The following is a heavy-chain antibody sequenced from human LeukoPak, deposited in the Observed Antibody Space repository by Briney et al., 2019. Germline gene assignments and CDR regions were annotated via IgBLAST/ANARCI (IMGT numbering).Heavy chain of an antibody. CDR2: INPKSGGT. CDR3: ARGIAAAGPGDY. V-gene: IGHV1-2*02. CDR1: GYTFTGYY. J-gene: IGHJ4*02. Sequence: APVKVSCKASGYTFTGYYMHWVRQAPGQILQWMGWINPKSGGTKYAQKFQGRVTMTRDTSISTAYMEVSRLRSDDTAVYYCARGIAAAGPGDYWGQGTLVTVSS. D-gene: IGHD6-13*01.